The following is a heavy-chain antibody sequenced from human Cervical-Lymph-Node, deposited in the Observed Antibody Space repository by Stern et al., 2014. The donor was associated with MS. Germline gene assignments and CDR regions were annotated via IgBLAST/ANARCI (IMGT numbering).Heavy chain of an antibody. V-gene: IGHV2-5*02. J-gene: IGHJ6*02. CDR1: GFSLSTRGVG. CDR3: AHSPGFYYYAMDV. CDR2: VYWDDDQ. Sequence: QITLKESGPTLVKPTQTLTLTCSVSGFSLSTRGVGLAWIRQPPGKALEWLAVVYWDDDQRYSPSLRSRLAIPKDTSKNQVVLTLTNMDPVDTATYYCAHSPGFYYYAMDVWGQGTTVTVSS.